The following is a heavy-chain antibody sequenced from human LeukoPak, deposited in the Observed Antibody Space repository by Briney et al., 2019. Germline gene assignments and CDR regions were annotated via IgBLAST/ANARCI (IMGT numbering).Heavy chain of an antibody. CDR1: GGSFSGYY. V-gene: IGHV4-34*01. J-gene: IGHJ3*02. Sequence: SETLSLTCAVYGGSFSGYYWSWIRQPPGKGLEWIGEINHSGSTNYNPSLKSRVTISVDTSKSQFSLKLSSVTAADTAVYYCARPVRYYDSSGYYTDAFDIWGQGTMVTVSS. D-gene: IGHD3-22*01. CDR3: ARPVRYYDSSGYYTDAFDI. CDR2: INHSGST.